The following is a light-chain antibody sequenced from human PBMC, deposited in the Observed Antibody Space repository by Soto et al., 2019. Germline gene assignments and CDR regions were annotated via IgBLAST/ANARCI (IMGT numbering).Light chain of an antibody. CDR1: SGHSSYA. CDR3: QTWGTGFRV. CDR2: LTNDGSH. Sequence: QSVLTQSPSASASLGASVKLTCTLSSGHSSYAIAWHQQQPEKGPRYLMKLTNDGSHTKGDGIPDRFSGSSSGAERYLTISSLQSEDEADYYCQTWGTGFRVFGGGTKLTVL. J-gene: IGLJ3*02. V-gene: IGLV4-69*01.